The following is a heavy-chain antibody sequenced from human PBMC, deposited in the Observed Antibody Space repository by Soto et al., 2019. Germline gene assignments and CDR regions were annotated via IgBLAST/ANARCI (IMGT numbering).Heavy chain of an antibody. V-gene: IGHV1-58*01. Sequence: QMQLVQSGPEVKKPGTSVKVSCKASGFTFTSSAVQWVRQARGQRLEWIGWIVVGSGNTNYAQKFQERVTITRDMSTSTAYMELSSLRSEDTAVYYCAAGEIASCCDSDYWGQGTLVTVSS. CDR2: IVVGSGNT. CDR1: GFTFTSSA. CDR3: AAGEIASCCDSDY. D-gene: IGHD2-2*01. J-gene: IGHJ4*02.